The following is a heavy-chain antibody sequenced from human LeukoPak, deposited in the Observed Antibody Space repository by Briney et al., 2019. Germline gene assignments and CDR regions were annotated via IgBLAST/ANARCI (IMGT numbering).Heavy chain of an antibody. CDR3: ARERYSYGYGEY. Sequence: NPSETLSLTCAVYGGSFSGYYWSWIRQPPGKGPEWIGEINHSGSTNYNPSLKSRVTISVDTSKNQFSLKLSSVTAADTAVYYCARERYSYGYGEYWGQGTLVTVSS. CDR1: GGSFSGYY. D-gene: IGHD5-18*01. CDR2: INHSGST. J-gene: IGHJ4*02. V-gene: IGHV4-34*01.